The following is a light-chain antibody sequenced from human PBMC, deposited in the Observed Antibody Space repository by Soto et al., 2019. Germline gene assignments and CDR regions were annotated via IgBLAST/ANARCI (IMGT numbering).Light chain of an antibody. J-gene: IGLJ2*01. CDR1: SSDVGSYNL. Sequence: QSALTQPASVSGSPGQSITISCTGTSSDVGSYNLVSWYQEHPGKAPKLMIYEDIKRPSGVSNRFSGSKSGNTASLTISGLQAEDEADYYGCAYAGSSTYVVFGGGTTLTVL. V-gene: IGLV2-23*01. CDR2: EDI. CDR3: CAYAGSSTYVV.